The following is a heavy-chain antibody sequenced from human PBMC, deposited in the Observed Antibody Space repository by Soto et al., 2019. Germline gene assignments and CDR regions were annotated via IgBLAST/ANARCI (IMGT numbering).Heavy chain of an antibody. V-gene: IGHV3-30*18. J-gene: IGHJ6*02. D-gene: IGHD3-10*01. CDR3: AKAAGGVRGYYYYGMDV. CDR1: GFTFSSYG. Sequence: QVQLVESGGGVVQPGRSLRLSCAASGFTFSSYGMHWVRQAPGKGLEWVAVISYDGSNKYYADSVKGRFTISRDNSKNTLYLQMNGLRAEDTAVYYCAKAAGGVRGYYYYGMDVWGQGTTVTVSS. CDR2: ISYDGSNK.